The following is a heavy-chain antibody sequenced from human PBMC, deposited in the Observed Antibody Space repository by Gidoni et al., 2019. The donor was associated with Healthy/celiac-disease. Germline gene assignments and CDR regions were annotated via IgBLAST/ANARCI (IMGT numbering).Heavy chain of an antibody. CDR2: IDPSDSYT. CDR1: GYSFTSYW. D-gene: IGHD2-2*01. CDR3: ARQPDCSSTSCPLDY. V-gene: IGHV5-10-1*03. J-gene: IGHJ4*02. Sequence: EVQLVQSGAEVKKPGESLRISCKGSGYSFTSYWISWVRQMPGKGLEWMGRIDPSDSYTNHSPSFQGHVTISADKSISTAYLQWSSLKASDTAMYYCARQPDCSSTSCPLDYWGQGTLVTVSS.